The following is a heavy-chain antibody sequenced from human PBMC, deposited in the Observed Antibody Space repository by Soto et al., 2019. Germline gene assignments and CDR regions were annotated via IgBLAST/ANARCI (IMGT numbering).Heavy chain of an antibody. CDR1: GYTFTSYG. Sequence: ASVKVSCKASGYTFTSYGISWVRQAPGQGLEWMGWISAYNGNTNYAQKLQGRVTMTTDTSTSTAYMELRSLRSDDTAVYYCPRDLNTIFGVVISGLEWDYWGQGTLVTVSS. CDR2: ISAYNGNT. J-gene: IGHJ4*02. V-gene: IGHV1-18*01. D-gene: IGHD3-3*01. CDR3: PRDLNTIFGVVISGLEWDY.